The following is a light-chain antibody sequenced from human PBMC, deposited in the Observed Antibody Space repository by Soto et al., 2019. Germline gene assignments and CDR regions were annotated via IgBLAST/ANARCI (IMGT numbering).Light chain of an antibody. CDR1: QSVSSTF. Sequence: EFVLTQSPGTLSLSPGERATLSCRASQSVSSTFLAWYQQKPGQPPRLLIDGASTRVTGIPDRFCGSGSGTAFTLTISRLEPEDFAVYYCHHYGSSPPLTFGGGTKVEIK. J-gene: IGKJ4*01. CDR3: HHYGSSPPLT. V-gene: IGKV3-20*01. CDR2: GAS.